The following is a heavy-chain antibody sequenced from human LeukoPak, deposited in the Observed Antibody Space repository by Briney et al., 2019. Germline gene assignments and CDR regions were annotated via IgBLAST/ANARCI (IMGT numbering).Heavy chain of an antibody. CDR2: IDPTDSYT. D-gene: IGHD3-9*01. V-gene: IGHV5-10-1*01. J-gene: IGHJ4*02. CDR1: GYSFTSYW. CDR3: ARRHYDISTGYPFDY. Sequence: GGSLRLSCKGSGYSFTSYWIFWVRQMPGKGLEWMGRIDPTDSYTNYSPSFQGHVTISADKSISTAYLQWNSLKASDTAMYYWARRHYDISTGYPFDYWGQGTLVTVSS.